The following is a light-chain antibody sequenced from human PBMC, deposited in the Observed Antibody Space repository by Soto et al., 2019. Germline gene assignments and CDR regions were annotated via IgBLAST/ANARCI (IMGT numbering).Light chain of an antibody. CDR3: AAWDDSLNAVV. Sequence: QPVLTQPPSVSGTPGQKVSISCSGSASNLGGNPVNWYQHLPGAAPKLLIYTNHQRPSGVPDRFSGSKSGTSASLAISGLRSEDEAIFYCAAWDDSLNAVVFGGGTKLTV. CDR2: TNH. J-gene: IGLJ2*01. CDR1: ASNLGGNP. V-gene: IGLV1-44*01.